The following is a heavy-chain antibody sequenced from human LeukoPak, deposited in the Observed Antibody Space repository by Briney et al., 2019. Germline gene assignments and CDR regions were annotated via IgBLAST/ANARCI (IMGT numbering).Heavy chain of an antibody. D-gene: IGHD5/OR15-5a*01. V-gene: IGHV1-46*01. CDR1: GYTFTSYY. CDR2: INPSGGST. J-gene: IGHJ6*03. Sequence: GASVKVSCKASGYTFTSYYMHWVRQAPGQGLEWMGIINPSGGSTSYAQKFQGRVTMTRDTSISTAYMELSRLRSDDTAVYYCASSTIRKYYMDVWGKGTTVTVSS. CDR3: ASSTIRKYYMDV.